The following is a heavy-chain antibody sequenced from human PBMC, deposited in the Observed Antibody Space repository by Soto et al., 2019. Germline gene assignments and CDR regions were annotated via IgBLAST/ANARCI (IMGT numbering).Heavy chain of an antibody. CDR1: GGTFSSYA. CDR2: IIPVFATE. J-gene: IGHJ4*02. D-gene: IGHD6-19*01. CDR3: ARHVSRWLRPYYPDY. Sequence: SSVKVSCKASGGTFSSYATSWVRQSPGQGLEWMGGIIPVFATEKYAQRFQGRVTITADESTSTAYMELRSLKSEDTAMYYCARHVSRWLRPYYPDYWGQGTLVTVSS. V-gene: IGHV1-69*13.